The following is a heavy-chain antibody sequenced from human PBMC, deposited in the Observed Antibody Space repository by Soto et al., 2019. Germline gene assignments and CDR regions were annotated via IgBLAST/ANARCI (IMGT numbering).Heavy chain of an antibody. CDR3: ARVVDTAMVLAGWYFDL. D-gene: IGHD5-18*01. J-gene: IGHJ2*01. CDR1: GGSVSSGSYY. V-gene: IGHV4-61*01. Sequence: QVQLQESGPGLVKPSETLSLTCTVSGGSVSSGSYYWSWIRQPPGKGLEWIGYIYYSGSTNYNPSLKSRVTISVDTSKNQCSLKLSSVTAADTAVYYCARVVDTAMVLAGWYFDLWGRGTLVTVSS. CDR2: IYYSGST.